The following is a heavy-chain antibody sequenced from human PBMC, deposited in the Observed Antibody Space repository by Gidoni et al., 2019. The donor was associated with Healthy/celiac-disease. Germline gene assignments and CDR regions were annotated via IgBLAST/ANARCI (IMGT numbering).Heavy chain of an antibody. CDR2: VRNKTYGETT. D-gene: IGHD3-10*01. CDR3: SKRGSTSDYFDY. Sequence: EVQLVEAGGGLVQPGRFLRLSCTTSGLSFSEHSVGWFRQAPGKGLEWVGFVRNKTYGETTEYAASVKGRFTVSRDDSKNIAYLQMISLKTEDTAVYYCSKRGSTSDYFDYWGQGTLVTVSS. V-gene: IGHV3-49*03. J-gene: IGHJ4*02. CDR1: GLSFSEHS.